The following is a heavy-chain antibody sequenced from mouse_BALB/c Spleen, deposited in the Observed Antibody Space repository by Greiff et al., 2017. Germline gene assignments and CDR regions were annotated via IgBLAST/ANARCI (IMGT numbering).Heavy chain of an antibody. V-gene: IGHV2-2*02. CDR1: GFSLTSYG. J-gene: IGHJ2*01. CDR3: ARKGYGNWGYFDY. Sequence: VQVVESGPGLVQPSQSLSITCTVSGFSLTSYGVHWVRQSPGKGLEWLGVIWSGGSTDYNAAFISRLSISKDNSKSQVFFKMNSLQANDTAIYYCARKGYGNWGYFDYWGQGTTLTVSS. CDR2: IWSGGST. D-gene: IGHD2-10*02.